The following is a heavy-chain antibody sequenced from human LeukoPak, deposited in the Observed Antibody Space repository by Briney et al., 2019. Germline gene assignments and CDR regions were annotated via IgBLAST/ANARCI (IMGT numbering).Heavy chain of an antibody. CDR3: AKDQEEFAMTTVTDY. D-gene: IGHD4-17*01. J-gene: IGHJ4*02. Sequence: GGSLRLSCAASGFTFSSYAMSWVRQAPGKGLGWVSAISGSGGSTYYADSVKGRFTISRDNSKNTLYLQMNSLRAEDTAVYYCAKDQEEFAMTTVTDYWGQGTLVTVSS. V-gene: IGHV3-23*01. CDR2: ISGSGGST. CDR1: GFTFSSYA.